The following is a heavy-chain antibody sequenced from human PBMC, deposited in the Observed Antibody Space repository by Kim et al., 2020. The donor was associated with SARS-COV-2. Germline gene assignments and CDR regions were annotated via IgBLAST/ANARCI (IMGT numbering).Heavy chain of an antibody. D-gene: IGHD2-15*01. CDR3: TLGGY. Sequence: KANSYATAYAASVKGRFTISRDDSKNTAYLQMNSLKTEDTAVYYCTLGGYWGQGTLVTVSS. V-gene: IGHV3-73*01. J-gene: IGHJ4*02. CDR2: KANSYAT.